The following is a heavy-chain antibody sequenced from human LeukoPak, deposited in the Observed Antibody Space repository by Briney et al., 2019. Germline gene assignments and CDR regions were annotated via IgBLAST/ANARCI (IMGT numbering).Heavy chain of an antibody. D-gene: IGHD5-12*01. CDR2: MNPNSGNT. J-gene: IGHJ4*02. Sequence: ASVKVSCKASGYTFTSYDINWVRQATGHGLEWMGWMNPNSGNTGYPQKFQGRVTMTRNTSISTAYMELSSLRSEDTAVYYCARGLDIVATTDYWGQGTLVTVSS. CDR1: GYTFTSYD. CDR3: ARGLDIVATTDY. V-gene: IGHV1-8*01.